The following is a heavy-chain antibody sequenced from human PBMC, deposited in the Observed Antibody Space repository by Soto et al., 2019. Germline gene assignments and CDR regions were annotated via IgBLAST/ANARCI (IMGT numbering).Heavy chain of an antibody. CDR1: GGSISSYY. CDR3: ARRGSSWYILDY. Sequence: QVQLQESGPGLVKPSETLSLTCTVSGGSISSYYWSWIRQPPGKGLEWIGYVHDSGSSNYNPALKRRGTTSVDTSKNQLSQKVNSVTAADTAVYYCARRGSSWYILDYCGQGTLVTVSS. V-gene: IGHV4-59*08. CDR2: VHDSGSS. D-gene: IGHD6-13*01. J-gene: IGHJ4*02.